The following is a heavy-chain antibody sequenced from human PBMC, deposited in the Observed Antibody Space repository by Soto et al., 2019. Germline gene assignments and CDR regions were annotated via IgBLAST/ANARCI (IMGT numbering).Heavy chain of an antibody. CDR1: GFTFTSSA. V-gene: IGHV1-58*01. D-gene: IGHD3-3*01. CDR3: AAAQGSNDFWSGSYYYYGMDV. J-gene: IGHJ6*02. CDR2: IVVGSGNT. Sequence: SVKVSCKASGFTFTSSAVQWVRQARGQRIEWIGWIVVGSGNTNYAQKFQERVTITRDMSTSTAYMELSSLRSEDTAVYYCAAAQGSNDFWSGSYYYYGMDVWGQGTTVTSP.